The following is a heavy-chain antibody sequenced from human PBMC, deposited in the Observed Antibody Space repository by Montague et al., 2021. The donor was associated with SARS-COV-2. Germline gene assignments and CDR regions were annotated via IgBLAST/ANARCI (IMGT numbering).Heavy chain of an antibody. D-gene: IGHD3-10*01. CDR2: INHSGST. CDR3: ARVNRGYYDGLGVSAHFDY. Sequence: SETLSLTCAVYGGSFSGYYWSWIRQPPGKGLEWIGEINHSGSTNYNPSLKSRVTISVDTSKNQFSLKLNSVTAADTAVYYCARVNRGYYDGLGVSAHFDYWGQGTLVTVSS. V-gene: IGHV4-34*01. J-gene: IGHJ4*02. CDR1: GGSFSGYY.